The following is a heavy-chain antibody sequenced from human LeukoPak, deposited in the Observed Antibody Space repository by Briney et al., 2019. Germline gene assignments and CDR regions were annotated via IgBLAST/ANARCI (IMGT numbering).Heavy chain of an antibody. CDR3: ARDLRVDSSGYYRSYYYGMDV. CDR1: GGSISSGGYY. D-gene: IGHD3-22*01. V-gene: IGHV4-31*03. Sequence: SETLSLTCTVSGGSISSGGYYWSWIRQHPGKGLEWIGYIYYSGSTYYNPSLKSRVTISVDTSKNQFSLKLSSVTAADTAVYYCARDLRVDSSGYYRSYYYGMDVWGQGTTVTVSS. J-gene: IGHJ6*02. CDR2: IYYSGST.